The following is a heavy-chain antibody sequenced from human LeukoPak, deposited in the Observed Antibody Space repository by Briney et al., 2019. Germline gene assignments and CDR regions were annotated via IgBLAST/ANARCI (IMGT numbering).Heavy chain of an antibody. Sequence: ASVKVSCKASGYTFTSYGISWVRQAPGQGLEWMGWISVNNGNRNYAQKLQGRVTMTTDTSTSTAYMELRSPRSDDTAVYYCARVMGYCSGGSCSSYGMDVWGQGTTVTVSS. V-gene: IGHV1-18*01. D-gene: IGHD2-15*01. J-gene: IGHJ6*02. CDR3: ARVMGYCSGGSCSSYGMDV. CDR2: ISVNNGNR. CDR1: GYTFTSYG.